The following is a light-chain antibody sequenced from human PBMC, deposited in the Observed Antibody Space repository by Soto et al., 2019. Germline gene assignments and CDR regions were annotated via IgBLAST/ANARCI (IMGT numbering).Light chain of an antibody. J-gene: IGKJ3*01. Sequence: DIQMTQSPSSLSASVGDRVTITCRASQSISSYLNWYQQKPGKAPKLLIYAASSLQSGVPSRFSGTGSGAYYTFTISSLHPEDFATYHCQQYDSFPFTFGPGTKVEIK. CDR2: AAS. V-gene: IGKV1-39*01. CDR3: QQYDSFPFT. CDR1: QSISSY.